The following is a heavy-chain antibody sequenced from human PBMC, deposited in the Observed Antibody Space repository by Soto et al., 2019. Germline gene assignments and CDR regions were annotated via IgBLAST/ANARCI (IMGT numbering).Heavy chain of an antibody. CDR2: ISSSGTPI. J-gene: IGHJ4*02. CDR1: GFTFSDYY. CDR3: ARSQGPFWYFDY. Sequence: PGGSLRLSCAASGFTFSDYYMSWIRQAPGKWLVWVSYISSSGTPIYYEDSMKGRFTISRDNAKNELYLQMSRLSAEDTAFYYCARSQGPFWYFDYWGQGILVTVSS. V-gene: IGHV3-11*01.